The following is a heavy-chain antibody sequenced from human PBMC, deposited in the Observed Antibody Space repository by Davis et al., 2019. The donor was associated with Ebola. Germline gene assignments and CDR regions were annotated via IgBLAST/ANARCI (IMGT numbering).Heavy chain of an antibody. Sequence: SETLSLTCTVAGGSIVDYYWRWIRQSPGKGLEWIGYIYRIGGTNYKPSLESRVTIIADTSKRQISLRLRSVTAADTAVYYCARFGSYGYYYYSLGVWGQGTTVTVSS. CDR3: ARFGSYGYYYYSLGV. CDR1: GGSIVDYY. V-gene: IGHV4-59*01. D-gene: IGHD3-16*01. J-gene: IGHJ6*02. CDR2: IYRIGGT.